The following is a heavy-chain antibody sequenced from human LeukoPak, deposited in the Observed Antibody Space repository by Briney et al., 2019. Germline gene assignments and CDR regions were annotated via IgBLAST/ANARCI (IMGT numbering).Heavy chain of an antibody. D-gene: IGHD1-26*01. CDR2: IKQDGSEK. CDR3: ARDKIVGATNFDY. J-gene: IGHJ4*02. V-gene: IGHV3-7*01. Sequence: GGSLRLSCAASGFTFSSYWMSLVRQAPGKGLEWVANIKQDGSEKYYVDSVKGRFTISRDNAKSSLYLQMNSLRAEDTAVYYCARDKIVGATNFDYWGQGTLVTVSS. CDR1: GFTFSSYW.